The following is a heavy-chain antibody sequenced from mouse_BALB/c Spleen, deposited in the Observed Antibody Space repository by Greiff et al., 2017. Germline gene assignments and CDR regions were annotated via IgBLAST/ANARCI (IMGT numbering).Heavy chain of an antibody. V-gene: IGHV5-6-5*01. CDR1: GFTFSSYA. D-gene: IGHD2-4*01. CDR2: ISSGGST. J-gene: IGHJ4*01. Sequence: EVKVVESGGGLVKPGGSLKLSCAASGFTFSSYAMSWVRQTPEKRLEWVASISSGGSTYYPDSVKGRFTISRDNARNILYLQMSSLRSEDTAMYYCARAMITTGYYAMDYWGQGTSVTVSS. CDR3: ARAMITTGYYAMDY.